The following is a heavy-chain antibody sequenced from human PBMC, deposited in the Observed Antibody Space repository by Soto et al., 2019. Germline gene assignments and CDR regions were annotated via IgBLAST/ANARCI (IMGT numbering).Heavy chain of an antibody. Sequence: EVQLLESGGGLVQPGGSLRLSCAASGFTFSSYAMSWVRQAPGKGLEWVSAISGGRGRTYYADSVKDRFTISRDNPKNTLYQQMNSLRADDTAVYYCAKGMGDVASVLGDYWGQGTLVNVSS. J-gene: IGHJ4*02. V-gene: IGHV3-23*01. D-gene: IGHD2-21*02. CDR3: AKGMGDVASVLGDY. CDR2: ISGGRGRT. CDR1: GFTFSSYA.